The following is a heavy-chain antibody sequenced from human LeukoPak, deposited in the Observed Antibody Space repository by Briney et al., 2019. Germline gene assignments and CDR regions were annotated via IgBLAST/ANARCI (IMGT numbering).Heavy chain of an antibody. CDR3: ARLKYGDYGLYYFDY. J-gene: IGHJ4*02. D-gene: IGHD4-17*01. Sequence: PSETLSLTCTVSGGSISSISYYWGWIRQPPGKGLEWIGSIYYSGSTYYNPSLKSRVTISVDTSKNQFSLKLSSVTAADTAVYYCARLKYGDYGLYYFDYWGQGTLVTVSS. V-gene: IGHV4-39*07. CDR2: IYYSGST. CDR1: GGSISSISYY.